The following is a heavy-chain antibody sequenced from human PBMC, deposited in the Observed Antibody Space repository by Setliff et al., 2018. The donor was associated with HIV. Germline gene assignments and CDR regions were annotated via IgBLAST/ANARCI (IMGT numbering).Heavy chain of an antibody. J-gene: IGHJ6*03. Sequence: TLSLTCTVSGGSISSSSYYWGWIRQPPGKGLELIGSIDYTGTTYYHPSLESRVTLSVDMSRNQSSLRLTSVTAADTGVYYCARHSDSSSWPPGGYYHYMDVWGKVTTVTVSS. CDR1: GGSISSSSYY. D-gene: IGHD6-13*01. V-gene: IGHV4-39*01. CDR3: ARHSDSSSWPPGGYYHYMDV. CDR2: IDYTGTT.